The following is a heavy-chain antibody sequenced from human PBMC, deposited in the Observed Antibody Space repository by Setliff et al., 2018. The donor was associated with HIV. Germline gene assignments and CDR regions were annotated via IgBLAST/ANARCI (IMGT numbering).Heavy chain of an antibody. D-gene: IGHD5-18*01. Sequence: SLRLSCAASGFSFDSYSMHWVRQAPGKGLEWVAVVSSDDVHKHYADSVEGRFTISRDNSKNTVYLQMNSLRPEDSAVFYCAKDLRIDTRADYYIDVWGKGTTVTVSS. CDR1: GFSFDSYS. CDR2: VSSDDVHK. CDR3: AKDLRIDTRADYYIDV. J-gene: IGHJ6*03. V-gene: IGHV3-30*04.